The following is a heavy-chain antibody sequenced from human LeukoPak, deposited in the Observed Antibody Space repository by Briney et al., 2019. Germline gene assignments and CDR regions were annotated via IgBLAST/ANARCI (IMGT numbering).Heavy chain of an antibody. CDR1: GGSISSYY. CDR3: ARGGGYEYYYYGMDV. V-gene: IGHV4-59*01. J-gene: IGHJ6*02. D-gene: IGHD5-12*01. CDR2: IYYSGST. Sequence: PSETLSLTCTVSGGSISSYYWSWIRQPPGKGLEWIGYIYYSGSTNYNPSLKSRVTISVDTSKNQFSLKLSSVTAADTAVYYCARGGGYEYYYYGMDVWGQGPRSPSP.